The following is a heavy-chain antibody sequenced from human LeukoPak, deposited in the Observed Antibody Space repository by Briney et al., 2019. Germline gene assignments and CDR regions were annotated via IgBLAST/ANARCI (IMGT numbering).Heavy chain of an antibody. CDR3: ASGGLGDSSGYGY. CDR1: GFTFSSYS. CDR2: ISSSSSYI. D-gene: IGHD3-22*01. Sequence: GGSLRLSCAASGFTFSSYSMNWVRQAPGKGLEWVSSISSSSSYIYYADSVKGRFTISRDNAKNSLYLQMNSLRAEDTAVYYCASGGLGDSSGYGYWGQGTLVTVSS. J-gene: IGHJ4*02. V-gene: IGHV3-21*01.